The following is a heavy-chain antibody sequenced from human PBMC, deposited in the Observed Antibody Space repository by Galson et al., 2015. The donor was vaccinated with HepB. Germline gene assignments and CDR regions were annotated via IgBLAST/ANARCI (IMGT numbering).Heavy chain of an antibody. CDR1: GFTFSSYG. CDR3: AKNFGDDFDV. J-gene: IGHJ3*01. Sequence: LRLSCAASGFTFSSYGMHWVRQAPGKGLEWVAFIRKDGTKTYYADSVKGRLTISRDNSKNTLYLQMNSMRTEDTALYYCAKNFGDDFDVWGQGTMVTVSS. V-gene: IGHV3-30*02. CDR2: IRKDGTKT. D-gene: IGHD3-10*01.